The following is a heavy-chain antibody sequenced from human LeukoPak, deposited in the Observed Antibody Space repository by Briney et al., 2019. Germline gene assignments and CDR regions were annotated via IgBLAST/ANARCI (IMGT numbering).Heavy chain of an antibody. V-gene: IGHV3-23*01. CDR1: GFTFRSYA. D-gene: IGHD3-10*02. CDR3: AELGITMIGGV. CDR2: ISGSDGRT. Sequence: GGSLRLSCAASGFTFRSYAMSWVRQAPGKGLEWVSAISGSDGRTYYADSVKGRFTISRDNAKNSLYLQMNSLRVEDTAVYYCAELGITMIGGVWGKGTTVTISS. J-gene: IGHJ6*04.